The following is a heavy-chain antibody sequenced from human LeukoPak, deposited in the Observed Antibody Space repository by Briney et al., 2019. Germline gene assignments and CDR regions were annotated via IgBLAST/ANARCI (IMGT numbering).Heavy chain of an antibody. D-gene: IGHD1-14*01. CDR3: ARLNSGNDYYYYYMDV. J-gene: IGHJ6*03. CDR1: GFTFSSYS. V-gene: IGHV3-21*01. Sequence: GGSLRLSCAASGFTFSSYSMNWVRQAPGKGLEWVSSISSTGSYIYYADSVKGRFTISRDDAKNSLYLQMNSLRAEDTAVYYCARLNSGNDYYYYYMDVWGKGTTVTVSS. CDR2: ISSTGSYI.